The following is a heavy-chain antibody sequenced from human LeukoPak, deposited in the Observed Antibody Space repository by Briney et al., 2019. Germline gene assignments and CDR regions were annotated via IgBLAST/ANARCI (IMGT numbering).Heavy chain of an antibody. CDR3: ARHDSSGYYYPVDY. Sequence: PGGSLRLSCAASGFTFSDYYMSWIRQAPGKGLEWVSYISSSGSTIYYADSVKGRFTISRDNAKNSQYLQMNSLRAEDTAVYYCARHDSSGYYYPVDYWGQGTLVTVSS. V-gene: IGHV3-11*04. D-gene: IGHD3-22*01. J-gene: IGHJ4*02. CDR2: ISSSGSTI. CDR1: GFTFSDYY.